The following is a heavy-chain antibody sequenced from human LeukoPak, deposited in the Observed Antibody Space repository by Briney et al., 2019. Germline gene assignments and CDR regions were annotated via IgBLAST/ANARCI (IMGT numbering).Heavy chain of an antibody. CDR3: TKDPEGWNDGEAFDY. CDR1: GFSSSSYA. D-gene: IGHD1-1*01. J-gene: IGHJ4*02. V-gene: IGHV3-23*01. Sequence: SGGSLRLSCAASGFSSSSYAMSWVRHGQRKGLEWVSVISDSGGGVYYADSVKRSFTIFTDNTENTLYLQINSLTAEDTAVYYWTKDPEGWNDGEAFDYWGQGTLVTVSS. CDR2: ISDSGGGV.